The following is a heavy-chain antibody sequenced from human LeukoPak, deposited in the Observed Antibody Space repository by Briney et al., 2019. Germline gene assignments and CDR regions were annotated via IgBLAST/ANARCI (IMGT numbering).Heavy chain of an antibody. CDR3: ASRKYYYDSSGYFDAFDI. V-gene: IGHV5-51*01. Sequence: GESLKISCKGSGYSFTSYWIGWVRQMPGKGLEWMGIIYPGDSDTRYSPSFQGQVTISADKSISTAYLQWSSLKASDTAMYYCASRKYYYDSSGYFDAFDIWGQGPMVTVSS. CDR1: GYSFTSYW. J-gene: IGHJ3*02. D-gene: IGHD3-22*01. CDR2: IYPGDSDT.